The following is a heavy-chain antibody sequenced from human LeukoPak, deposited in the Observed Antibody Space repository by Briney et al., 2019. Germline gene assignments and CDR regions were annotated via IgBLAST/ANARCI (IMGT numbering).Heavy chain of an antibody. J-gene: IGHJ4*02. Sequence: SETLSLTCTVSGGSITSYYWSWIRLPPGKGLEWIGYIYYTGSANYNPSLRSRVTISVDTSKMQFSLKLTSVTAADAAVYYCARSGVGTFDYWGQGTLVTVSS. V-gene: IGHV4-59*01. CDR3: ARSGVGTFDY. CDR2: IYYTGSA. D-gene: IGHD2-8*01. CDR1: GGSITSYY.